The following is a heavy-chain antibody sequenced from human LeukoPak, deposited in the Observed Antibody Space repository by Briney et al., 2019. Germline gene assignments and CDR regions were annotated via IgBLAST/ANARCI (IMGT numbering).Heavy chain of an antibody. Sequence: ASVKVSCKASGYTFTSYDINWVRQATGQGLEWMGWMNPNSGNTGYAQKFQGRVTITADESTSTAYMELSRLRSEDTAVYYCARSSRNVVWGVAACFDYWGQGTLVTVSS. V-gene: IGHV1-8*03. D-gene: IGHD6-25*01. CDR1: GYTFTSYD. CDR3: ARSSRNVVWGVAACFDY. J-gene: IGHJ4*02. CDR2: MNPNSGNT.